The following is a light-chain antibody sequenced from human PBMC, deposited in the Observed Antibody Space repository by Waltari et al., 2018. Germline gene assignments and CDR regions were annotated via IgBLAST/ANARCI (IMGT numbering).Light chain of an antibody. V-gene: IGKV1-5*03. Sequence: IQLTQSPPPLPAAVADRVTITCRASQRIGNWLAWYQHKPGKAPKLLIYKAFTLESGVPSRFSGSGSGTEFTLTISSLRPDDFATYYCQQYNAYPLTFGGGTNVDI. CDR2: KAF. CDR3: QQYNAYPLT. J-gene: IGKJ4*01. CDR1: QRIGNW.